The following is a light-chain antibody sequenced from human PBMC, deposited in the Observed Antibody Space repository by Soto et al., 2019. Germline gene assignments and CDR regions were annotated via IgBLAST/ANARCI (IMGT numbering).Light chain of an antibody. CDR2: GAS. J-gene: IGKJ5*01. CDR1: QSFSSSY. Sequence: EIVLTQSPGTLSLSPWERATLSCRASQSFSSSYLAWYQQKPGQAPRLLIYGASTRATGIPARFSGSGSGTEFTLTISSLQSEDFAVYYCQKYNNWPLTFGQGTRLEIK. CDR3: QKYNNWPLT. V-gene: IGKV3-15*01.